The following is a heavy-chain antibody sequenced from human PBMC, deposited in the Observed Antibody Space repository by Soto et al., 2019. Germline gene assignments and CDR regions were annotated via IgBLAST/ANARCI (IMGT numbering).Heavy chain of an antibody. CDR2: IWYDGSNK. CDR3: AREVEGGSGGFDY. D-gene: IGHD3-10*01. J-gene: IGHJ4*02. V-gene: IGHV3-33*01. CDR1: GFTFSSYG. Sequence: QVQLVESGGGVVQPGRSLRLSCAASGFTFSSYGMHWVRQAPGKGLEWVAVIWYDGSNKYYADSVKGRFTIPRDNSKNTLYLQMNSLRAEDTAVYYCAREVEGGSGGFDYWGQGTLVTVSS.